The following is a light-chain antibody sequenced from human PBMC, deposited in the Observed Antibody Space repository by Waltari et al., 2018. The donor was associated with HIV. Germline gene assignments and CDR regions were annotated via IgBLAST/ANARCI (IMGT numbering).Light chain of an antibody. CDR3: VLYMGSGISV. CDR1: SGSVSTSYY. V-gene: IGLV8-61*01. J-gene: IGLJ3*02. Sequence: QTVVTQGPSFSVSPGGTVTLTCGLSSGSVSTSYYPSWYQQTPGQAPRTLIYNTNTRCSGVPDRFAGSILGNKAALTIAGAQADDESDYYCVLYMGSGISVFGGGTKLTVL. CDR2: NTN.